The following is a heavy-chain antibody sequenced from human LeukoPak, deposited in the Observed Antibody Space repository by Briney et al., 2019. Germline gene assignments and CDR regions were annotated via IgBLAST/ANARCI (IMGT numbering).Heavy chain of an antibody. D-gene: IGHD6-13*01. CDR3: AREVAAGTGY. CDR2: IGRSGSAI. V-gene: IGHV3-48*01. Sequence: GGSLRLSCAASGFTLSNYTMNWVRQAPGKGLEWVSYIGRSGSAIYCADSVKGRFTISRDNAKNSLYLQMNSLRAEDTAVYYCAREVAAGTGYWGQGTLVTVSS. J-gene: IGHJ4*02. CDR1: GFTLSNYT.